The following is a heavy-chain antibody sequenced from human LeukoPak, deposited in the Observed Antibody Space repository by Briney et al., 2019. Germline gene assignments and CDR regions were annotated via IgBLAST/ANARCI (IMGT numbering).Heavy chain of an antibody. J-gene: IGHJ4*02. CDR1: GYTFTGYY. Sequence: ASVKVSCKASGYTFTGYYMHWVRQAPGQGLEWMGWINPNSGGTNYAQKFQGRVTMTRDTSISTAYMELSRLRSDDTAVYYCARVREISSIAARLAYWGQGTLVTVPS. D-gene: IGHD6-6*01. CDR3: ARVREISSIAARLAY. CDR2: INPNSGGT. V-gene: IGHV1-2*02.